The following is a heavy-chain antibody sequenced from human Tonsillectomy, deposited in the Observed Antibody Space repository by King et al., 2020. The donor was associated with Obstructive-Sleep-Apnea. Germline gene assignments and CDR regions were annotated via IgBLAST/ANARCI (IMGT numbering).Heavy chain of an antibody. Sequence: QVHLVQSGAEVKKPGSSVKVSCKASGGTFSSDALNWVRQAPGQGLEWMGGINPILGRTDYAQKLQGRLTMTADTSTNTAYMELSSLRSGDTAMSYCARVRDYNYGGGFWAWGQGTLVTVSS. D-gene: IGHD5-24*01. CDR1: GGTFSSDA. CDR2: INPILGRT. CDR3: ARVRDYNYGGGFWA. V-gene: IGHV1-69*04. J-gene: IGHJ5*02.